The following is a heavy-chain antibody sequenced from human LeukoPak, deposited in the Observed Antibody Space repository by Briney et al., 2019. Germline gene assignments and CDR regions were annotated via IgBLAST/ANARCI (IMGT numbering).Heavy chain of an antibody. V-gene: IGHV1-8*02. CDR2: MNPNSGNT. CDR1: GYTFTSYA. CDR3: ARGSITMGI. D-gene: IGHD3-10*01. J-gene: IGHJ3*02. Sequence: ASVKVSCKASGYTFTSYAMNWVRQATGQGLEWMGWMNPNSGNTGYAQKFQGRVTMTRNTSISTAYTELSSLRSEDTAVYYCARGSITMGIWGQGTMVTVSS.